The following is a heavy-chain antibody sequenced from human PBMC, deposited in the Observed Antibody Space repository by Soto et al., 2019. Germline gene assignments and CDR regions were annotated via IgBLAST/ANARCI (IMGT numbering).Heavy chain of an antibody. CDR3: ARGEEGGGYNFALDY. CDR2: INPSGGST. CDR1: GYTFTGYY. V-gene: IGHV1-46*01. J-gene: IGHJ4*02. D-gene: IGHD5-12*01. Sequence: QVQLVQSGAEVKKPGASVKVSCKASGYTFTGYYMHWVRQAPGQGLEWMGIINPSGGSTSYAQKFQGRVTMTRDTSTSTVYMELSSLRSEDTAVYYCARGEEGGGYNFALDYWGQGTLVTVSS.